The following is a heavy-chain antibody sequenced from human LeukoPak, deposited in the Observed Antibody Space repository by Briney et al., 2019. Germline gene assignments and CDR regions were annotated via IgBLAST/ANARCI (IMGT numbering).Heavy chain of an antibody. Sequence: PGGSLRLSCAASGFSFSGYYMQWVRQAPGKGLVWVSRINGDGSTTNYADSVKGRFTISRDNAKNTLYLQMNSLRADDTAVYYCARYGYAYGYFDYWGQGSLVTVSS. CDR2: INGDGSTT. CDR1: GFSFSGYY. V-gene: IGHV3-74*01. CDR3: ARYGYAYGYFDY. D-gene: IGHD5-18*01. J-gene: IGHJ4*02.